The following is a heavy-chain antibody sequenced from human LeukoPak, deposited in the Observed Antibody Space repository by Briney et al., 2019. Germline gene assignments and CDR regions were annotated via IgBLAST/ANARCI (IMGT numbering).Heavy chain of an antibody. CDR2: INPNSGGT. Sequence: ASVTVSYKASGYAFSAYYLHWVRQAPGQGLEYMGWINPNSGGTNYAPKFQGRVTITRDTSISTAYMDLSRLRSDDTAVYYCARLGDTSDFYQYYFDYWGQGTVVTVSS. V-gene: IGHV1-2*02. D-gene: IGHD3-22*01. J-gene: IGHJ4*02. CDR1: GYAFSAYY. CDR3: ARLGDTSDFYQYYFDY.